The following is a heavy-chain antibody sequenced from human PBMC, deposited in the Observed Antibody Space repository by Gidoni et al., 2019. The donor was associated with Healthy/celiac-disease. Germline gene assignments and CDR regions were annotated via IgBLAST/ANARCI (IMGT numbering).Heavy chain of an antibody. D-gene: IGHD3-22*01. CDR1: GFTVSSNY. Sequence: EVQLVESGGGLIQPGGSLRLSCAASGFTVSSNYMSWVRQAPGKGLEWVSVIYSGGSTYNADSVKGRFTISRDNSKNTLYLQMNSLRAEDTAVYYCARGVNYYDSSGYYDYYYYYGMDVWGQGTTVTVSS. CDR3: ARGVNYYDSSGYYDYYYYYGMDV. V-gene: IGHV3-53*01. CDR2: IYSGGST. J-gene: IGHJ6*02.